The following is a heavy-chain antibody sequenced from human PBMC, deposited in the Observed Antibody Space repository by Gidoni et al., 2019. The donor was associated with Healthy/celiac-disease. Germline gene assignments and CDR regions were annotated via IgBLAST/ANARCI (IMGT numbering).Heavy chain of an antibody. V-gene: IGHV3-53*01. Sequence: EVQLVESGGGLIQPGGSLRLSCAASGFTVSSTYMSWVRQAPGKGLEWVSVIYSGGSTYNADSVKGRFTISRDNSKNTMYLQMNSLRAEDTAVYYCARAAIIAVAGTIVYDYWGQGTLVTVSS. CDR2: IYSGGST. D-gene: IGHD6-19*01. CDR1: GFTVSSTY. J-gene: IGHJ4*02. CDR3: ARAAIIAVAGTIVYDY.